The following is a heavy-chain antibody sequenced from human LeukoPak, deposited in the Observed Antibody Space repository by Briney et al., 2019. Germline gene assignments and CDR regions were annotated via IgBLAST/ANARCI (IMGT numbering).Heavy chain of an antibody. D-gene: IGHD1-26*01. Sequence: GGSLRLSCAASGFTFSNAWMSWVRQAPGKGLEWVGRIKSKTDGGTTDYAVPVKGRFTISRDDSKNTLYLQMNSLKTEDTAVYYCTTPHSGSYFDYWGQGTLVTVSS. CDR1: GFTFSNAW. CDR3: TTPHSGSYFDY. CDR2: IKSKTDGGTT. J-gene: IGHJ4*02. V-gene: IGHV3-15*01.